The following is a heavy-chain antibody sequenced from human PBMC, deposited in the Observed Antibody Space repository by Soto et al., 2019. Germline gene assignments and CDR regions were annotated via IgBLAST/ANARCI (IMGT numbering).Heavy chain of an antibody. V-gene: IGHV4-30-2*01. J-gene: IGHJ5*02. CDR1: GGSISSGGYS. CDR3: VRDTGYSTSSGFPWFDP. CDR2: IYHSGST. Sequence: PSETLSLTCAVSGGSISSGGYSWSWIRQPPGKGLEWIGYIYHSGSTYYNPSLKSRVTISVDRSKNQFSLKLNSVTAADTAVYYCVRDTGYSTSSGFPWFDPWGPGTLVTVSS. D-gene: IGHD5-18*01.